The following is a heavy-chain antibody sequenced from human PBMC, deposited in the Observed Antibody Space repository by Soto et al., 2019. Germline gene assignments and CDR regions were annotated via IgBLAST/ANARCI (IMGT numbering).Heavy chain of an antibody. J-gene: IGHJ4*02. CDR2: ISTYNGNT. D-gene: IGHD4-17*01. CDR3: XXXXXXDYPY. CDR1: GYTFTSYG. Sequence: QVHLVQSGAEVKKPGASVKVSCTASGYTFTSYGISWVRQAPGQGLEWMGWISTYNGNTNYAQKLQGRVTMTTDTXXXXXXXXXXXXXXXXXXXXXXXXXXXXDYPYWGQGTLVTVSS. V-gene: IGHV1-18*01.